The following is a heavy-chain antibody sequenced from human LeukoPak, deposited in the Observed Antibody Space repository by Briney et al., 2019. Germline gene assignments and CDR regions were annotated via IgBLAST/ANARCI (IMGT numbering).Heavy chain of an antibody. CDR2: IYYSGST. V-gene: IGHV4-59*02. CDR3: VGGGDWLPEY. J-gene: IGHJ4*01. D-gene: IGHD3/OR15-3a*01. CDR1: GASVSGKF. Sequence: PSETLSLTGTVSGASVSGKFWSWIRHSPGNGLEWIGLIYYSGSTKFNPSLKSRVAMSVDPSNNQFSLSLNSVTTPDTAVYFCVGGGDWLPEYWGRGTQVIVSS.